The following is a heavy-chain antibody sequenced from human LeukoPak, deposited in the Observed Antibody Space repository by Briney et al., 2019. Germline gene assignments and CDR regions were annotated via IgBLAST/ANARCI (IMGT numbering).Heavy chain of an antibody. CDR1: GFSVSVNF. CDR3: ARPHSRAYPYAFDV. CDR2: LSDADST. Sequence: GGSLRLSCAASGFSVSVNFVSWVRQAPGKGLEWVSILSDADSTYYSDSVKGRFTISRDNSKNTLYLQMDSLRAEDTAVYYCARPHSRAYPYAFDVWGQGTMATVSS. J-gene: IGHJ3*01. V-gene: IGHV3-66*01. D-gene: IGHD3-22*01.